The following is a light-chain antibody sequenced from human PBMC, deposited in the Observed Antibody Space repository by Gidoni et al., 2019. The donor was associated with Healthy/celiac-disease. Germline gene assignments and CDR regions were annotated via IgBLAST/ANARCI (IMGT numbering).Light chain of an antibody. V-gene: IGKV3-20*01. Sequence: EIVLMQSPGTLSLSPGERATLSCRASQSVSSSYLAWYQQKPGQAPRLLIYGASSRATGIPDRFSGSGSETDFTLTISRLEPEDFAVYYCQQYGSSPPMCSFXQXTKLEIK. CDR1: QSVSSSY. J-gene: IGKJ2*04. CDR2: GAS. CDR3: QQYGSSPPMCS.